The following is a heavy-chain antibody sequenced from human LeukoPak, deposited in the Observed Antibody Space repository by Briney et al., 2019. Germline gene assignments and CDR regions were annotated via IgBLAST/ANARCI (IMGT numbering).Heavy chain of an antibody. CDR2: IIPILGIA. CDR1: GGTFSSYA. CDR3: ARVDGSGIDY. Sequence: SVKVSCKASGGTFSSYATSWVRQAPGQGLEWMGRIIPILGIANYAQKFQGRVTITADKSTSTAYMELSSLRSEDTAVYYCARVDGSGIDYWGQGTLVTVSS. V-gene: IGHV1-69*04. D-gene: IGHD3-10*01. J-gene: IGHJ4*02.